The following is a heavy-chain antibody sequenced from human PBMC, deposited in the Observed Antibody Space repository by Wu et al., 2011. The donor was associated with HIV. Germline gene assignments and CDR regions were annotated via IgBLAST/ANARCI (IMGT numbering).Heavy chain of an antibody. CDR3: ARDGGSITSPVDYFYFYMDV. Sequence: QVQLVQSGAEVKKPGASVKVSCKASGYTFTSYGISWVRQAPGQGLEWMGGIIPMFGTATYAQKFQDRVTITTDDSASTVYMGLTRLTSEDTAVYYCARDGGSITSPVDYFYFYMDVWGKGTTVYVS. D-gene: IGHD3-16*01. V-gene: IGHV1-69*05. CDR1: GYTFTSYG. CDR2: IIPMFGTA. J-gene: IGHJ6*03.